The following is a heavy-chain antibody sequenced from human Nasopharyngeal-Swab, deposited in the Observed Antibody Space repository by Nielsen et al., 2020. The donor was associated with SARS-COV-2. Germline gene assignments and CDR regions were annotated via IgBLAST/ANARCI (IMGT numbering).Heavy chain of an antibody. V-gene: IGHV3-21*01. J-gene: IGHJ6*02. Sequence: GGSLRLSWAASGFTFSSYSMNWVRQAPGKGLEWVSSISSSSSYIYYADSVKGRFTISRDNAKNSLYLQMNSLRAEDTAVYYCARVRQQLQHGMDVWGQGTTVTVSS. D-gene: IGHD6-13*01. CDR2: ISSSSSYI. CDR1: GFTFSSYS. CDR3: ARVRQQLQHGMDV.